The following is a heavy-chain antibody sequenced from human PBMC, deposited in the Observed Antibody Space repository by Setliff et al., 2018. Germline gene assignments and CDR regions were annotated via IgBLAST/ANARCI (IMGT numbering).Heavy chain of an antibody. CDR1: GGTFSSYA. V-gene: IGHV1-69*06. J-gene: IGHJ6*03. D-gene: IGHD2-2*01. Sequence: ASVKVSCKASGGTFSSYAISWVRQAPGQGLEWMGRIIPIFGTANYAQKFQGRVTITADKSTSTAYMELSSLRSEDTAVYYCAREPLGYRSSTSCYLSDYYYYYMDVWGKGTTVTVS. CDR2: IIPIFGTA. CDR3: AREPLGYRSSTSCYLSDYYYYYMDV.